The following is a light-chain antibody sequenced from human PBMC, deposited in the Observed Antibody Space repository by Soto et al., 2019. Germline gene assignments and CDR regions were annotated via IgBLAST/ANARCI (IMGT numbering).Light chain of an antibody. CDR3: HQYDT. V-gene: IGKV3-20*01. CDR1: QSIRSNY. Sequence: EIGLSQSPGTLSLSQGERATLSCRASQSIRSNYVAWYQQKPGQAPRLLIYGASTRATGIPARFSGSGSGTDFTLTISRLEPEDFAVYYCHQYDTFGGGTKVDI. CDR2: GAS. J-gene: IGKJ4*01.